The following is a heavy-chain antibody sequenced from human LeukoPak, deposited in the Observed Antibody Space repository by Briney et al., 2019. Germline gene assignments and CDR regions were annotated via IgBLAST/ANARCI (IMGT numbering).Heavy chain of an antibody. V-gene: IGHV1-69*01. CDR1: GGTFSSYA. D-gene: IGHD4-17*01. CDR3: ARANRVSYGDYNYFDY. J-gene: IGHJ4*02. Sequence: SVKVSCKASGGTFSSYAISWVRQAPGQGLEWMGGIIPILGTANYAQKFQGRVTITADESTSTAYMELSSLRSEDTAVYYCARANRVSYGDYNYFDYWGQGTLVTVSS. CDR2: IIPILGTA.